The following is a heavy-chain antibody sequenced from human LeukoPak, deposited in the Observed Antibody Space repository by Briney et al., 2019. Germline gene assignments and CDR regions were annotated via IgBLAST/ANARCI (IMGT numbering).Heavy chain of an antibody. J-gene: IGHJ5*02. CDR3: ARADYGGNSGPIWFDP. CDR1: GASFSGYY. D-gene: IGHD4-23*01. V-gene: IGHV4-34*01. Sequence: SETLSLTCAVYGASFSGYYWSWIRQPPGKGLEWIGEINHSGSTNYNPSLKSRVTISVDTSKNQFSLKLSSVTAADTAVYYCARADYGGNSGPIWFDPWGQGTLVTVSS. CDR2: INHSGST.